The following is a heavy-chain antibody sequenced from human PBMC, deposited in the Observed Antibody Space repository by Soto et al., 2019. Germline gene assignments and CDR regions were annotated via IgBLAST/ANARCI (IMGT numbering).Heavy chain of an antibody. CDR1: GFTFSSYS. CDR2: ISSSSSTI. D-gene: IGHD4-17*01. V-gene: IGHV3-48*01. CDR3: ARDLNYGLFDY. J-gene: IGHJ4*02. Sequence: EVQLVESXXXLXXXXXXLRLSCAASGFTFSSYSMNWVRQAPGKGLEWVSYISSSSSTIYYADSVKGRFTISRDNAKNSLYLQMNSLRAEDTAVYYCARDLNYGLFDYWGQGTLVTVSS.